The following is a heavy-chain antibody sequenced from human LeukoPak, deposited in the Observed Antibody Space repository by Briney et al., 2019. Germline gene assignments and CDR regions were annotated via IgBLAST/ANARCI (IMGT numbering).Heavy chain of an antibody. D-gene: IGHD6-19*01. Sequence: TSETLSLTCAVYGGSFSGYYWSWIRQPPGKGLEWIGEINHSGSTNYNPSLKSRVTISVDTSKNQFSLKLSSVTAADTAVYYCAITTGGWYPDPWGQGTLVTVSS. CDR3: AITTGGWYPDP. V-gene: IGHV4-34*01. J-gene: IGHJ5*02. CDR2: INHSGST. CDR1: GGSFSGYY.